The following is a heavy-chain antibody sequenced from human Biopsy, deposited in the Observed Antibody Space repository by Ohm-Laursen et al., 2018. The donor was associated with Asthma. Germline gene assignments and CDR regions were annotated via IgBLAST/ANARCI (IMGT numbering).Heavy chain of an antibody. D-gene: IGHD2-21*01. CDR3: ARSYCGGDCYSPFDY. V-gene: IGHV1-69*01. CDR1: GGTFSSDA. CDR2: IMPIFGTP. Sequence: SSVKVSCKASGGTFSSDAISWVRQAPGQGLEWMGGIMPIFGTPNYAQKFQHRLTITADDSTTTVYMELSSLKLEDTAVYFCARSYCGGDCYSPFDYWGQGSLVTVSA. J-gene: IGHJ4*02.